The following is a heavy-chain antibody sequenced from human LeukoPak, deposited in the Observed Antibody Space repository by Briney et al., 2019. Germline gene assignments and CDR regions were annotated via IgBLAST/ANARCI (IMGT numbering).Heavy chain of an antibody. V-gene: IGHV3-74*01. CDR3: TSSTNTLYRTWKFDP. Sequence: PGGSLRLSCAASGFTFSGYWMDWVRQAPGKGLVWVSGIDTDGSSTSYADSVKGRFTISRDNGKNTLYLQMNSLRVEDTAVYYCTSSTNTLYRTWKFDPWGQGTLVTVSS. CDR2: IDTDGSST. D-gene: IGHD2/OR15-2a*01. CDR1: GFTFSGYW. J-gene: IGHJ5*02.